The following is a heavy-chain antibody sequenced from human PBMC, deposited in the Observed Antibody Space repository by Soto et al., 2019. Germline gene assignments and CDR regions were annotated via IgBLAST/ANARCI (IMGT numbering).Heavy chain of an antibody. J-gene: IGHJ3*02. CDR2: INHSGST. D-gene: IGHD6-6*01. V-gene: IGHV4-34*01. Sequence: SETLSLTCAVYGGSFSGYYWSWIRQPPGKGLEWIGEINHSGSTNYNPSLKSRVTISVDTSKNQFSLKLSSVTAADTAVYYCARGEAARRAFDIWGQGTMVTVSS. CDR3: ARGEAARRAFDI. CDR1: GGSFSGYY.